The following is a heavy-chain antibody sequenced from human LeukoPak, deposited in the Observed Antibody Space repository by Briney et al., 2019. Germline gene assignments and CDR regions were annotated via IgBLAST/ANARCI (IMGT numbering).Heavy chain of an antibody. J-gene: IGHJ3*02. CDR3: ARPRADAFDI. CDR1: GGSFSGYY. Sequence: PSETLSLTCAVYGGSFSGYYWSWIRQPPGKGLEWIGEINHSGSTNYNPSLKSRVTISVDTSKNQFALKLSSVTAADTAVYYCARPRADAFDIWGQGTMVTVSS. V-gene: IGHV4-34*01. CDR2: INHSGST.